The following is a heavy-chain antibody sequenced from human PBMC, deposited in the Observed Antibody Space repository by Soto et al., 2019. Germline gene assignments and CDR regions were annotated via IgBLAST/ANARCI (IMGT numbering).Heavy chain of an antibody. Sequence: GESLKISCKGSGYSFTSYWIGWVRQMPGKGLEWMGIIYPGDSDTRYSPSFQGQVTISADKSISTAYLQWSSLKASDTAMYYCARLPFDYYDSSGYSAYFDYWGQGTLVTVSS. D-gene: IGHD3-22*01. CDR1: GYSFTSYW. J-gene: IGHJ4*02. CDR2: IYPGDSDT. CDR3: ARLPFDYYDSSGYSAYFDY. V-gene: IGHV5-51*01.